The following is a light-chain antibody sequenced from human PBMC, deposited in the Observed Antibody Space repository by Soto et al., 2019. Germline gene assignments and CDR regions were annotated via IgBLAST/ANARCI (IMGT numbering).Light chain of an antibody. CDR3: MCYAGGNNWV. CDR1: SSDVGTHGY. J-gene: IGLJ3*02. V-gene: IGLV2-8*01. CDR2: DDT. Sequence: QSVLTQPPSASGSPGQSVTISCTGTSSDVGTHGYVSWYQQHAGKAPKLMIYDDTKRPSGVPDRFSGSKSANTASLTVSGLQAEDEADYYCMCYAGGNNWVFGGGTQLTVL.